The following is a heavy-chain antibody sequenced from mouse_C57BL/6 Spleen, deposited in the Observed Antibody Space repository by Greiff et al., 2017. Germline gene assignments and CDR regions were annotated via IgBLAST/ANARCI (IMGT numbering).Heavy chain of an antibody. Sequence: QVQLQQSGAELVKPGASVKISCKASGYAFSSYWMNWVKQRPGKGLEWIGQIYPGDGDTNYNGKFKGKATLTADKSSSKAYMQLSSLTSEDSAVYFCARGDYGSSLHGYFDVWGTGTTVTVSS. D-gene: IGHD1-1*01. J-gene: IGHJ1*03. V-gene: IGHV1-80*01. CDR3: ARGDYGSSLHGYFDV. CDR1: GYAFSSYW. CDR2: IYPGDGDT.